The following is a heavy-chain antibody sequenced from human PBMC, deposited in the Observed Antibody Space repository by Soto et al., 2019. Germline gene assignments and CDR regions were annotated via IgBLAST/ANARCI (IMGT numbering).Heavy chain of an antibody. CDR2: IYYSGST. V-gene: IGHV4-39*01. J-gene: IGHJ6*02. Sequence: QLQLQESGPGLVKPSETLSLTCTVSGGSISSSSYYWGWIRQPPGKGLEWIGSIYYSGSTYYNPSLKSRVTISVDTSTNTFFXKLSSVTAADTAVYYCARHHQYFDWLLSAGYGMDVWGQGTTVTVSS. CDR3: ARHHQYFDWLLSAGYGMDV. CDR1: GGSISSSSYY. D-gene: IGHD3-9*01.